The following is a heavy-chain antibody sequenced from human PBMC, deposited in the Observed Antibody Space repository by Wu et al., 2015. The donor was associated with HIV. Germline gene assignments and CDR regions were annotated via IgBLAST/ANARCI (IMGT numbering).Heavy chain of an antibody. CDR1: GYTFTSLN. CDR3: ARVGVLLTSAELLEYFQH. J-gene: IGHJ1*01. Sequence: QVQLVQSGTVVQKPGASVRVSCRASGYTFTSLNINWIRHAPGRGPEWMGWMNPKSGSAGFGRDFQGRISLTRNNPISTAYTELSGVTSDDTAIYYCARVGVLLTSAELLEYFQHWGQGTRVVVSS. D-gene: IGHD1-26*01. CDR2: MNPKSGSA. V-gene: IGHV1-8*02.